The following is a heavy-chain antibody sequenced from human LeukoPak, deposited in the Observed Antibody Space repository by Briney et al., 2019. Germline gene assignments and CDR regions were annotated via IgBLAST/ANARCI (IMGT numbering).Heavy chain of an antibody. CDR1: GITFSSHA. CDR2: ISPNGANT. D-gene: IGHD1-7*01. Sequence: GGSLRLSCAASGITFSSHAMHWVRRAPGKGLEYVSAISPNGANTWYVDSVKSRFTISRDNSKNTLYLQMGSLRTEDMAVYYCAKDRQVTGTTANFDYWGQGTLVTVSS. CDR3: AKDRQVTGTTANFDY. V-gene: IGHV3-64*02. J-gene: IGHJ4*02.